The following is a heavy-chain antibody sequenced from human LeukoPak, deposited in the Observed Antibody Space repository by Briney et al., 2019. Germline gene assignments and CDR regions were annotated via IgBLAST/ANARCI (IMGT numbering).Heavy chain of an antibody. CDR1: GYSISSGYY. CDR3: ARAAGYSFGVVIGAGVWFDP. V-gene: IGHV4-38-2*02. D-gene: IGHD3-3*01. CDR2: IYHSGST. Sequence: SETLSLTCTVSGYSISSGYYWGWIRQPPGKGLEWIGSIYHSGSTYYNPSLKSRVTISVDTSKNQFSLKLSSVTAADTAVSYCARAAGYSFGVVIGAGVWFDPWGQGTLVTVSS. J-gene: IGHJ5*02.